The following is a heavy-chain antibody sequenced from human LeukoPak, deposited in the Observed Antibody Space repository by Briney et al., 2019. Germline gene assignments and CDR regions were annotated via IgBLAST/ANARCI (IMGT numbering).Heavy chain of an antibody. CDR3: AELGITMIGGV. J-gene: IGHJ6*04. CDR2: VGNDEKTK. V-gene: IGHV3-30*04. D-gene: IGHD3-10*02. CDR1: GFTFTGHS. Sequence: GGSLRLSCVASGFTFTGHSMHWVRQAPGKGLEWVAAVGNDEKTKFYADSVKGRFTLSRDNSKNTLYLQMNSLRAEDTAVYYCAELGITMIGGVWGKGTTVTISS.